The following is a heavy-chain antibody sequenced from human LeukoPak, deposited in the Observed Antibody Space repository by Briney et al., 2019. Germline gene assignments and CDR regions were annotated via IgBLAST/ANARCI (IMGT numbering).Heavy chain of an antibody. V-gene: IGHV4-4*07. J-gene: IGHJ6*03. CDR3: ARGVATSYYYYMDV. CDR1: GGSISSYY. CDR2: IYTSGST. D-gene: IGHD5-12*01. Sequence: SETLSLTCTVSGGSISSYYWSWIRQPAGKGLEWIGRIYTSGSTNYNPSLKSRVTMSVDTSKNQCSLKLSSVTAADTAVYYCARGVATSYYYYMDVWGKGTTVTVSS.